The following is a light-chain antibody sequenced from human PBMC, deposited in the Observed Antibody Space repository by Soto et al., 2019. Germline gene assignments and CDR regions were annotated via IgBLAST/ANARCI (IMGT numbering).Light chain of an antibody. CDR3: CSSAGTSTPEV. CDR1: SSDDGSYNL. CDR2: EGS. J-gene: IGLJ2*01. Sequence: QSALTQAASVSGSPGQSISISCTGTSSDDGSYNLVSWYQQHPGKAPKLMIYEGSKRPSGVSNRFSGSKSGNTASLTISGLHAEDEADYYCCSSAGTSTPEVFGGGTKLTVL. V-gene: IGLV2-23*01.